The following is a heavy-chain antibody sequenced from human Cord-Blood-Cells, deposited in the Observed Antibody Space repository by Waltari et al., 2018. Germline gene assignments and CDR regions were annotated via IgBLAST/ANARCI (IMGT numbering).Heavy chain of an antibody. CDR1: GGTFSRYA. Sequence: QVQLVQSGAEVKKPGSSVKVSCKASGGTFSRYAISWLRQAPGQGLEWMGRIIPILGIANYAQKFQGRVTITADKSTSTAYMELSSLRSEDTAVYYCARLTGDKSFAFDIWGQGTMVTVSS. CDR3: ARLTGDKSFAFDI. V-gene: IGHV1-69*09. J-gene: IGHJ3*02. D-gene: IGHD7-27*01. CDR2: IIPILGIA.